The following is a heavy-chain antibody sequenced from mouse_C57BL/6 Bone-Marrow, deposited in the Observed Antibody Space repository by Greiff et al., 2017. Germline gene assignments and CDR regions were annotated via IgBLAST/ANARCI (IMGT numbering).Heavy chain of an antibody. V-gene: IGHV1-64*01. CDR1: GYTFTSYW. CDR2: IHPNSGST. Sequence: QVQLQQPGAELVKPGASVKLSCKASGYTFTSYWMHWVKQRPGQGLEWIGMIHPNSGSTNYNEKFKSKATLTVDKSSSTAYMLLSSLTSEDSAVYYCAGGFAYWGQGTLVTVSA. CDR3: AGGFAY. J-gene: IGHJ3*01.